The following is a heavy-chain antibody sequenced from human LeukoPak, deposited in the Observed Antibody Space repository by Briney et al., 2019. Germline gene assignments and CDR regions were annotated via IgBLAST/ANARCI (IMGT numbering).Heavy chain of an antibody. CDR2: ISSGGKT. D-gene: IGHD1-26*01. CDR1: GFTFSSFH. CDR3: AKDRVPSGSYSLDY. J-gene: IGHJ4*02. Sequence: GGSLRLSCAASGFTFSSFHMTWVRQAPGKGLEWVSTISSGGKTYYADSVKGRFTISRDNSKNTVYLQMNSLRAEDTAVFYCAKDRVPSGSYSLDYWGQGTLVTVSS. V-gene: IGHV3-23*01.